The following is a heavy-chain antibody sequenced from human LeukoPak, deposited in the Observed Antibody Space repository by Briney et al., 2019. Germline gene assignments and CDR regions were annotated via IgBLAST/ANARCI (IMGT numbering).Heavy chain of an antibody. D-gene: IGHD6-13*01. Sequence: GGSLRLSCAASGFTFTSYGMHWVRQAPGKGLEWVALISDDGKKKVYADPVKGRFTISRDNSKNTVFLQMNSLRVEDTAIYYCAKDIAAAGDYWGQGTLVAVSS. J-gene: IGHJ4*02. CDR3: AKDIAAAGDY. CDR1: GFTFTSYG. CDR2: ISDDGKKK. V-gene: IGHV3-30*18.